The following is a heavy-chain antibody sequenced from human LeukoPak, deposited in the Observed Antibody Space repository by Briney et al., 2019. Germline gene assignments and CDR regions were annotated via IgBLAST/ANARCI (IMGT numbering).Heavy chain of an antibody. D-gene: IGHD1-14*01. CDR3: AKATTTTSYMDV. V-gene: IGHV3-9*03. CDR1: GFTFDDYA. J-gene: IGHJ6*03. Sequence: GGSLRLSCAASGFTFDDYAMHWVRQAPGKGLEWVSGISWNSGSIGYADSVKGRFTISRDNAKNSLYLQMNSLRAEDMALYYCAKATTTTSYMDVWGKGTPVTVSS. CDR2: ISWNSGSI.